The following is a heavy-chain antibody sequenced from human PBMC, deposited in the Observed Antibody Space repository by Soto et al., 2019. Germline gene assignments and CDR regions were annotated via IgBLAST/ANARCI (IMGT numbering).Heavy chain of an antibody. CDR1: GYTFTSYA. V-gene: IGHV1-3*05. CDR3: ARVDLCIFDY. Sequence: QVQLVQSGAEEKKPGASVKVSCKAYGYTFTSYAIHWVRQAPGQRLEWKGWNNAGNGNTKYSQKFQGRVTITRDTSASTAYTELSSLKSEDTAVYHCARVDLCIFDYCGQGTLVTVYS. CDR2: NNAGNGNT. D-gene: IGHD2-8*01. J-gene: IGHJ4*02.